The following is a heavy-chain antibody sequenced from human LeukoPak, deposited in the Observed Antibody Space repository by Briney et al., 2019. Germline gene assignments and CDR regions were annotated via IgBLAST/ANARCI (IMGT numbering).Heavy chain of an antibody. CDR1: GSTFSSYG. V-gene: IGHV3-33*06. D-gene: IGHD1-26*01. J-gene: IGHJ5*02. CDR3: AKDPVGATSA. Sequence: PGGSLRLSCAASGSTFSSYGMHWVSQAPGRGLEWVAVIWYDGSNKYYADSVKGRFTISRDNSKNTLYLQMNSLRAEDTAVYYCAKDPVGATSAWGQGTLVTVSS. CDR2: IWYDGSNK.